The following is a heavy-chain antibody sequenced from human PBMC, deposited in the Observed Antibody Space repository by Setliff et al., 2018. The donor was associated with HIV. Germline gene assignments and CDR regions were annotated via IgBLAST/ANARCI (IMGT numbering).Heavy chain of an antibody. D-gene: IGHD7-27*01. V-gene: IGHV1-69*10. CDR1: GGTFSSYA. Sequence: SVKVSCKASGGTFSSYAISWVRQAPGQGLEWMGGIIPVLGTANYAQKFQGRVTITRDTSINTAYLELSRLVSDDTAVYFCARASYSNWGSRGTFDLWGQGTMVTVSS. CDR2: IIPVLGTA. CDR3: ARASYSNWGSRGTFDL. J-gene: IGHJ3*01.